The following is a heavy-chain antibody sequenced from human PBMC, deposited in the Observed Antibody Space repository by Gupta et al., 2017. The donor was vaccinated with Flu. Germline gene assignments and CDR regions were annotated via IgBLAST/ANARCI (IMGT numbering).Heavy chain of an antibody. CDR2: FSSTSSFI. D-gene: IGHD3-3*01. CDR3: ARAPYDFWSGYYGHYYGMDV. CDR1: GFTIRSNS. Sequence: EVQLVESGGGLVKPGGSLRLSCAASGFTIRSNSLNWVRQAPGKGLEWVSSFSSTSSFIYYADSVKGRFTISRDNAKNSLDLQMSSLRAEDTAVYYCARAPYDFWSGYYGHYYGMDVWGQGTTVTVSS. V-gene: IGHV3-21*01. J-gene: IGHJ6*02.